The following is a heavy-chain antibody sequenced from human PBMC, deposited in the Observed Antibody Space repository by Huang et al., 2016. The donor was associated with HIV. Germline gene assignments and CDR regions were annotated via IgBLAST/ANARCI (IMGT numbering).Heavy chain of an antibody. CDR1: GYRFRSNW. CDR2: IYPGDSDT. Sequence: EVQLVQSGAEVKKPGESLKISCKGSGYRFRSNWIGWVRQMPGKGLEWMRIIYPGDSDTRYSPSFQGKVTISADKSINTAYRQWSSLKASDTAMYYCARLIGSPSFYYGLDVWGQGTTVTVSS. V-gene: IGHV5-51*01. D-gene: IGHD3-10*01. J-gene: IGHJ6*02. CDR3: ARLIGSPSFYYGLDV.